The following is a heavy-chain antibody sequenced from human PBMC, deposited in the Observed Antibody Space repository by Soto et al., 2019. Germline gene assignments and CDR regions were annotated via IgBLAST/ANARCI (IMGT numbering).Heavy chain of an antibody. Sequence: EVQVVESGGGLVQPGGSLRLSCAASGFTFSSYWMSWVRQAPGKGLEWVANIKEDGSEKNYVDSVKGQFTISRDNAKNSLYLQMNSMRAEETAVYYCARERYYYCSGDYWGQGTLVTVSS. CDR1: GFTFSSYW. V-gene: IGHV3-7*01. CDR3: ARERYYYCSGDY. CDR2: IKEDGSEK. D-gene: IGHD3-10*01. J-gene: IGHJ4*02.